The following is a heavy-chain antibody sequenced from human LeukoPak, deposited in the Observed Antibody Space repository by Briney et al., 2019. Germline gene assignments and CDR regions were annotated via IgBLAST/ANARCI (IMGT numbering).Heavy chain of an antibody. J-gene: IGHJ4*02. V-gene: IGHV1-2*02. D-gene: IGHD3-22*01. CDR1: GYTFTGYY. CDR3: ARESYYDSSGYPDY. Sequence: SVKVSCKASGYTFTGYYMHWVRQAPGQGLEWMGWINPNSGGTNYAQKFQGRVTMTRDTSISTAYMELSRLRSDDTAVYYCARESYYDSSGYPDYWGQGTLVTVSS. CDR2: INPNSGGT.